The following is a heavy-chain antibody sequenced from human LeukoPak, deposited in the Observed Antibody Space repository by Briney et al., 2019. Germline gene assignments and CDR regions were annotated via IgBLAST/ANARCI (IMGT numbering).Heavy chain of an antibody. Sequence: GGSLRLSCAASGFTLSSYAMSWVRQAPGKGLEWVSATSSSDAGTYHAESVRGRFTISRDNSKNTLYLQMNSLRAEGAAVYYCYPFDNWGQGTLVTVSS. V-gene: IGHV3-23*01. CDR3: YPFDN. CDR1: GFTLSSYA. J-gene: IGHJ4*02. CDR2: TSSSDAGT.